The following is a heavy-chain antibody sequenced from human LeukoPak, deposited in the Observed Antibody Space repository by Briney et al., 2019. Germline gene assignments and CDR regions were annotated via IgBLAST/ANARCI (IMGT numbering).Heavy chain of an antibody. CDR2: IYHSEST. J-gene: IGHJ4*02. Sequence: SETLSLTCAVSGYSISRCSYWGVSRPPPGKGVGWVGSIYHSESTYYNPSNKSRVTIEVDTSKNQFSLKLRSVTAADTDGYYCARDAAGTLSFDYWCQGTLVTVSS. V-gene: IGHV4-38-2*02. CDR1: GYSISRCSY. CDR3: ARDAAGTLSFDY. D-gene: IGHD6-19*01.